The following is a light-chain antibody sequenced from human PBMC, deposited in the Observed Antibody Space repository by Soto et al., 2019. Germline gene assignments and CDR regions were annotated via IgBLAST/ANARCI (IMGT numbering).Light chain of an antibody. Sequence: AIRRTHSPSSFSASTGDRVTITCRASKGISGYLAWYHQKPGKAPKLLIYAASTLQSGVPSRFSGSGSGTDFTLTISCLQSEDFATYYCQQYYSYPITFGQGTRLEIK. CDR1: KGISGY. CDR3: QQYYSYPIT. V-gene: IGKV1-8*01. J-gene: IGKJ5*01. CDR2: AAS.